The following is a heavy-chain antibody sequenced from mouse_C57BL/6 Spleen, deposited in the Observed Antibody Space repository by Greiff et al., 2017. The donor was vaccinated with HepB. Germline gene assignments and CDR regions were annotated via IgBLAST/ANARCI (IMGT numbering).Heavy chain of an antibody. CDR2: FYPGSGSI. J-gene: IGHJ1*03. CDR3: ARHEGFLLTGTGGCFDV. D-gene: IGHD4-1*01. CDR1: GYTFTEYT. V-gene: IGHV1-62-2*01. Sequence: QVQLKESGAELVKPGASVKLSCKASGYTFTEYTIHWVKQRSGQGLEWIGWFYPGSGSIKYNEKFKDKATLTADKSSSTVYMELSRLTSEDSAVYFCARHEGFLLTGTGGCFDVWGTGTTVTVSS.